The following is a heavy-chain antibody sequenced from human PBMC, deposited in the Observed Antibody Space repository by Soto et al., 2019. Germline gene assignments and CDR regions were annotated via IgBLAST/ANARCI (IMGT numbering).Heavy chain of an antibody. CDR2: ISAYNGNT. J-gene: IGHJ6*02. V-gene: IGHV1-18*04. D-gene: IGHD2-8*02. Sequence: WASVKVSCTASGYTFTSYGISWVRQAPGQGLEWMGWISAYNGNTNYAQKLQGRVTMTTDTSTSTAYMELRSLRSDDTAVYYCASGGVSRCSYYYGMAGSGQRITVSVYS. CDR1: GYTFTSYG. CDR3: ASGGVSRCSYYYGMAG.